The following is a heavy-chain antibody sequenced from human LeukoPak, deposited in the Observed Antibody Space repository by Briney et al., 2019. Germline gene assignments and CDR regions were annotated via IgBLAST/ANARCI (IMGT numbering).Heavy chain of an antibody. J-gene: IGHJ3*02. V-gene: IGHV4-39*01. D-gene: IGHD3-22*01. CDR1: GGSISSGSYF. CDR3: ARQSYHSSAHDYAGLFDI. Sequence: SETLSLTCTVSGGSISSGSYFWGWIRQPPGMGLQWIVSFYYSGSTYYSPSLKSRLTISVDTSKNQFSLKLSSVTAADTAVYYCARQSYHSSAHDYAGLFDIWGQGTMVTVSS. CDR2: FYYSGST.